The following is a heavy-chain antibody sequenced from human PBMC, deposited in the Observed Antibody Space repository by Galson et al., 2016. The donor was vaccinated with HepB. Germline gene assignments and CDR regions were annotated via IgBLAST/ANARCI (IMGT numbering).Heavy chain of an antibody. D-gene: IGHD1-26*01. CDR2: LYYSGSA. V-gene: IGHV4-39*01. CDR3: ASTTGRYFQH. CDR1: GDSISSNNYY. J-gene: IGHJ1*01. Sequence: SETLSLTCTVSGDSISSNNYYWGWIRQPPGKGLEWIGSLYYSGSAYYNPSLKSRVTMSVDTSKNQCSLKLGSVTAADTAVFYCASTTGRYFQHWGQGTLVTVSS.